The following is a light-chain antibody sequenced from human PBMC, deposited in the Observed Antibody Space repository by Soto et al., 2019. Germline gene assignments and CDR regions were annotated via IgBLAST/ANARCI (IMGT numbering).Light chain of an antibody. CDR2: GAS. CDR3: QQYNNWPGT. J-gene: IGKJ1*01. CDR1: QSVSSN. V-gene: IGKV3-15*01. Sequence: EIVMTQSPATLSVSPGERATLSCRASQSVSSNLAWYQQKPGQAPRLLIYGASTRATGIPARFSGSGSGTEFTLTISSLQSEDCAVYYGQQYNNWPGTFGQGTKVEIK.